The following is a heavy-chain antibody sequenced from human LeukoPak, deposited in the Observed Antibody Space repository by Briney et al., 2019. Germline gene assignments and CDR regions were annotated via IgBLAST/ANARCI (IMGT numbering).Heavy chain of an antibody. J-gene: IGHJ6*02. CDR3: ARGQRSYSGMDV. D-gene: IGHD6-25*01. Sequence: SQTLSHTRVLSGDSLSRNSAAWNWTRQSPSRGLEWLGRTYYRSKWYNDFAVSVNSRITINPDTSKNQFSLQLNSVTPEDTAVYYCARGQRSYSGMDVWGQGTTVTVSS. CDR2: TYYRSKWYN. V-gene: IGHV6-1*01. CDR1: GDSLSRNSAA.